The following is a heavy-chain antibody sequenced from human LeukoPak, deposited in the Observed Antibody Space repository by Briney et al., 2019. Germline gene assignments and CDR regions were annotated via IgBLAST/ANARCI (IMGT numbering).Heavy chain of an antibody. CDR2: IWYDGSNK. CDR1: GFTFSNYG. CDR3: AGSYYNDFDY. J-gene: IGHJ4*02. D-gene: IGHD3-10*01. V-gene: IGHV3-33*01. Sequence: GGSLRLSCAASGFTFSNYGMHWVRQAPGKGLEWVALIWYDGSNKYYADSVKGRFTISRDNSKNTLHLQMNSLRAEDTAVYYCAGSYYNDFDYWGQGTLVTVSS.